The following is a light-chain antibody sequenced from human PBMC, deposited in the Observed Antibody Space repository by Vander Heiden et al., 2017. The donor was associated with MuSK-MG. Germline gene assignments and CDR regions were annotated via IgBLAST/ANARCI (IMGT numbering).Light chain of an antibody. CDR2: EDS. Sequence: SYVLTQPPSVSGAPGQAARITCAGNHIGSKNVDWYQHKPGQAPVLCGLEDSDRHSGIPERFAGYNSGNTAKLNISRVEAGDKADDFGQGSESSSDNYVFGAGTRVTVL. V-gene: IGLV3-21*02. CDR3: QGSESSSDNYV. CDR1: HIGSKN. J-gene: IGLJ1*01.